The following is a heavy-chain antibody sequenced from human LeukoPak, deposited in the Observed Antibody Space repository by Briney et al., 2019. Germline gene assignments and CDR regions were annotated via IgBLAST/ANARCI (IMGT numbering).Heavy chain of an antibody. CDR1: GYTFTGYY. Sequence: ASVKVSCKASGYTFTGYYMHWVRQAPGQGLEWMGWINPNSGGTNYAQKFRGRVTMTRDTSISTAYMELSRLRSDDTAVYYCARDRLRVLRFLEWARMDVWGQGTTVTVSS. D-gene: IGHD3-3*01. J-gene: IGHJ6*02. CDR2: INPNSGGT. CDR3: ARDRLRVLRFLEWARMDV. V-gene: IGHV1-2*02.